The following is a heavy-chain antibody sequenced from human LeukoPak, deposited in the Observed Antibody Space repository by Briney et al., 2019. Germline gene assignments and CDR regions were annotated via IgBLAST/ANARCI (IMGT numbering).Heavy chain of an antibody. D-gene: IGHD5-24*01. CDR2: INPNSGGT. CDR1: GYTFTGYY. Sequence: GASVKVSCKASGYTFTGYYMHWVRQAPGQGLEWMGWINPNSGGTNYAQKFQGWVTMTRDTSISTAYMELSRLRSDDTAVYYCARAGTAEMTPLDYWGQGTLVTVSS. J-gene: IGHJ4*02. CDR3: ARAGTAEMTPLDY. V-gene: IGHV1-2*04.